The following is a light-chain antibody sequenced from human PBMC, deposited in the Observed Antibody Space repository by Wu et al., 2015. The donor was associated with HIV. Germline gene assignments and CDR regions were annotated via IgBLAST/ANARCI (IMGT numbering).Light chain of an antibody. CDR3: QQHSGWPHA. V-gene: IGKV3-11*01. Sequence: EIVLTQPPDTLSLSPGDTATLSCRASQTISSNYIAWYQQRPGQTPRLLIYDASNRATGIPARFSGSGSGTDFTLTISSLEPEDFAVYYCQQHSGWPHAFGGGTKVEIK. CDR1: QTISSN. CDR2: DAS. J-gene: IGKJ4*01.